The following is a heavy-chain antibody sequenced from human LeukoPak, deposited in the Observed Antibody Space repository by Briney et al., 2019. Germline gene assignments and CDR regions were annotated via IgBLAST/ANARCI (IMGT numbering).Heavy chain of an antibody. CDR1: GFTFRNAY. Sequence: GGALTLPCAASGFTFRNAYMSWVRQAAGKGLEGIGLIKSKAGCETKEYIAPVRRRFTISRDDSKDAVYLQMNALRPDDTAVYYCATDYYASSTDGDFDYWGQGTLVTVSS. V-gene: IGHV3-15*01. CDR3: ATDYYASSTDGDFDY. J-gene: IGHJ4*02. CDR2: IKSKAGCETK. D-gene: IGHD3-22*01.